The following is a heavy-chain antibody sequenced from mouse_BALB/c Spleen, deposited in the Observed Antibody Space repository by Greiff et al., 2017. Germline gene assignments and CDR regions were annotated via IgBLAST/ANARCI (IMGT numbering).Heavy chain of an antibody. CDR1: GYSFTGYY. J-gene: IGHJ4*01. CDR2: ISCYNGAT. V-gene: IGHV1S34*01. CDR3: ARGNYAMDY. Sequence: LVKTGASVKISCKASGYSFTGYYMHWVKQSHGKSLEWSGYISCYNGATSYNQKFKGKATFTVDTSSSTAYMQFNSLTSEDSAVYYCARGNYAMDYWGQGTSVTVSS.